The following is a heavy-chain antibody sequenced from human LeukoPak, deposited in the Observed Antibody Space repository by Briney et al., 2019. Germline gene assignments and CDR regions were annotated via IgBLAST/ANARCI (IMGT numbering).Heavy chain of an antibody. CDR2: IYTSGST. J-gene: IGHJ4*02. CDR1: GGSISSYY. D-gene: IGHD2-15*01. Sequence: SETLSLTCTVSGGSISSYYWSWIRQPAGKGLEWIGRIYTSGSTNYNPSLKSRVTMSVDTSKNQFSLKLSSVTAADTAVYYCARDECSGGSCYFDYWGQGPLVTVPS. V-gene: IGHV4-4*07. CDR3: ARDECSGGSCYFDY.